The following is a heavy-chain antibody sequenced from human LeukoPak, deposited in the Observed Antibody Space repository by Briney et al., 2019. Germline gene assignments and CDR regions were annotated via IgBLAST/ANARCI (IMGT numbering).Heavy chain of an antibody. D-gene: IGHD3-16*01. V-gene: IGHV4-39*01. Sequence: PSETLSLTCTVSGGSISSSSYYWGWIRQPPGKGLEWIGSIYYSGSTYYNPSLKSRVTISVDTSKNQFSLKLSSVTAADTAVYYCATLRLGGARNDYWGQGTLVTVSS. J-gene: IGHJ4*02. CDR2: IYYSGST. CDR1: GGSISSSSYY. CDR3: ATLRLGGARNDY.